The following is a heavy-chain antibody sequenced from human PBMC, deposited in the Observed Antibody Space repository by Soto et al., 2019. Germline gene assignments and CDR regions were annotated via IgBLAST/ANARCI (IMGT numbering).Heavy chain of an antibody. CDR3: AKVKEGASDY. Sequence: EVQLLESGGGLVQPGGSLRLSCAASGFTFSSYAMSWVRQAPGKGLEWASIISGSGERTYYADSVKGRFTISRDNSKNTLYLQMNSLRAEDTAVYYCAKVKEGASDYWGQGTLVTVSS. CDR2: ISGSGERT. CDR1: GFTFSSYA. J-gene: IGHJ4*02. V-gene: IGHV3-23*01. D-gene: IGHD1-26*01.